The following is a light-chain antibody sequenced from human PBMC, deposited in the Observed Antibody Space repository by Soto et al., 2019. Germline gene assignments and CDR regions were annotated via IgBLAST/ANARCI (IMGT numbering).Light chain of an antibody. Sequence: QSALTQPASVSGSPGQSITISCTGTSSDVGGYNYVSWYQQHPGKAPKLMIYEVTYRPSGVSHRFSGSKSGNTASLTISGLQAEDEADYYCNSFTTNNTWVFGGGTKLTVL. V-gene: IGLV2-14*01. CDR3: NSFTTNNTWV. CDR1: SSDVGGYNY. CDR2: EVT. J-gene: IGLJ3*02.